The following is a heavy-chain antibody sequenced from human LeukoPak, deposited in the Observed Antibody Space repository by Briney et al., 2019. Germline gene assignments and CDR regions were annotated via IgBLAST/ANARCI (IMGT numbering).Heavy chain of an antibody. CDR2: IYYGANT. J-gene: IGHJ4*02. D-gene: IGHD3/OR15-3a*01. V-gene: IGHV4-39*01. CDR1: GGSISSSLYY. CDR3: AGGETLDWSSNYFDS. Sequence: SETLSLTCAVSGGSISSSLYYWGWIRQPPGTGLEWIGGIYYGANTYYNPSLKSRLTISVDTYKNHLSLKFRSVTAAARALYFCAGGETLDWSSNYFDSWGQGSLVIVSS.